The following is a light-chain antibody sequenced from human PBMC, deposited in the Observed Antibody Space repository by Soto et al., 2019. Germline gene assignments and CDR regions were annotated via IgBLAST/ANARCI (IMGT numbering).Light chain of an antibody. CDR3: QSYDSSLSGSVV. V-gene: IGLV1-40*01. Sequence: QSVLTQPPSVSGAPGQRVTISCTGSSSNIGAGYDVHWYQQLPGTAPKLLIYGNSNRPSGVPDRFSGSKSGTSASLAITGLQAEDEGEYYCQSYDSSLSGSVVFGGGTKLTVL. CDR2: GNS. J-gene: IGLJ2*01. CDR1: SSNIGAGYD.